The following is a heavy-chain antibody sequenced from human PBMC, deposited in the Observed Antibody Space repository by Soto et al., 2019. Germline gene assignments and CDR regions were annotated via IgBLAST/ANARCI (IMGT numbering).Heavy chain of an antibody. Sequence: QVQLVESGGGVVQPGRSLRLSCAASGFTFSSYGMHWVRQAPGKGLEWVAVISYDGSNKYYADSVKGRFTISRDNSKNTLYLQMNSLRAEDTAVYYCAKTDDLGELSLAVYWGQGTLVTVSS. V-gene: IGHV3-30*18. CDR2: ISYDGSNK. J-gene: IGHJ4*02. CDR3: AKTDDLGELSLAVY. CDR1: GFTFSSYG. D-gene: IGHD3-16*02.